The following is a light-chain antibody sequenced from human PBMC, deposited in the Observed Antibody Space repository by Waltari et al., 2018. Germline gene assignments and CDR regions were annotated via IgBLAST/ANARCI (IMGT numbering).Light chain of an antibody. V-gene: IGLV2-14*01. Sequence: GSPGQSLTISCTGTSSDVGGYNLVSWYQHHPGKAPKLMIYEVSNRPSGVSNRFSGSKSGNTASLTISGLQAEDEADYYCSSHTSSSALERVFGGGTKLTVL. CDR3: SSHTSSSALERV. CDR2: EVS. J-gene: IGLJ3*02. CDR1: SSDVGGYNL.